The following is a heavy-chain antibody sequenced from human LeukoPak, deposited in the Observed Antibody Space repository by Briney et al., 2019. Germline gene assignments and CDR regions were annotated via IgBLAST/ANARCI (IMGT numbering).Heavy chain of an antibody. V-gene: IGHV4-39*01. J-gene: IGHJ5*02. Sequence: SETLSLTCSVSGGSISSSSYYWGWIRQPPGKGLEWIGSIYYSGRTDYNPSLKSRVTISVDTSKNQFSLKLSSVTAADTAVYYCARQETMVRGVRTRNWFDPWGQGTLVTVSS. CDR3: ARQETMVRGVRTRNWFDP. CDR1: GGSISSSSYY. CDR2: IYYSGRT. D-gene: IGHD3-10*01.